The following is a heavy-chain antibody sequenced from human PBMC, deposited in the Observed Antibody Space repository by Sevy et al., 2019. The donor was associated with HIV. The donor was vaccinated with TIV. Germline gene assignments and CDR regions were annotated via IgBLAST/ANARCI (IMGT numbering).Heavy chain of an antibody. V-gene: IGHV4-59*01. CDR1: GGSMSSYF. CDR3: ARDSVLSPRVFDS. D-gene: IGHD3-10*01. Sequence: SETLSLTCTVSGGSMSSYFWSWIRQPPGKGLEWIGYIYHTGTTNYNPSLKSRLTMSLDTSKNRFSLKLTAVTAADTAVYYCARDSVLSPRVFDSWGQGTLLTVSS. J-gene: IGHJ4*02. CDR2: IYHTGTT.